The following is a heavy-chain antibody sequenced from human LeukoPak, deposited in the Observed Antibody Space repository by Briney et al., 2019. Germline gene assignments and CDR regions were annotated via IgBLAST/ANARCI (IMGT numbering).Heavy chain of an antibody. D-gene: IGHD2/OR15-2a*01. V-gene: IGHV4-39*01. CDR1: SGSISSSSYY. CDR3: ASPRDSIVSSATLFFDY. J-gene: IGHJ4*02. Sequence: SETLSLTCTVSSGSISSSSYYWGWIRQPPGKGLEWIGNVYYSGSTYYNPSLKSRAIISVDTSKNQFSLKLSSVTAADTAVYYCASPRDSIVSSATLFFDYWGQGTLVTVSS. CDR2: VYYSGST.